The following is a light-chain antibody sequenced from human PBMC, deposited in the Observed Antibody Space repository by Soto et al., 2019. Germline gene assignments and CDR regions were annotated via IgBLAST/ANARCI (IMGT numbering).Light chain of an antibody. Sequence: ETILTQSPATLSLSPGEGATLSCRASQSVGSSLAWYQQKPGQAPRLLIYAASIRATGIPARFSGSGSGTDFTLTISSLEPEDFGIYYCQQRSNWPGAFGQGTKLEIK. J-gene: IGKJ2*01. CDR2: AAS. CDR3: QQRSNWPGA. V-gene: IGKV3-11*01. CDR1: QSVGSS.